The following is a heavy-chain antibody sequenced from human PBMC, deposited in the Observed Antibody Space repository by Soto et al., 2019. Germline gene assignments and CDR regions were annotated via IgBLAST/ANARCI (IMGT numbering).Heavy chain of an antibody. D-gene: IGHD5-18*01. CDR1: GFTFSSYS. CDR2: ISSSSSTI. Sequence: GGSQRLSCAASGFTFSSYSMNWVRQAPGKGLEWVSYISSSSSTIYYADSVKGRFTISRDNAKNSLYLQMNSLRDEDTAVYYCARHGYTWDTAILPDYWGQGTLVTVSS. V-gene: IGHV3-48*02. J-gene: IGHJ4*02. CDR3: ARHGYTWDTAILPDY.